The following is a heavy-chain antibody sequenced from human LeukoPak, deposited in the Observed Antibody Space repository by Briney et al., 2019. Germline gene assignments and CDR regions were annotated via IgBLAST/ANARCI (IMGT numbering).Heavy chain of an antibody. V-gene: IGHV3-30*04. Sequence: GGSLRLSCAASGFTFSSYAMHWVRQAPGKGLEWVAIISYDGSNKYYAGSVKGRFTISRDNSKNTLYLRMNSLGAEDTAVYYCARGLEGTYYYDSSGSIFDYWGQGTLVTVSS. D-gene: IGHD3-22*01. CDR3: ARGLEGTYYYDSSGSIFDY. CDR2: ISYDGSNK. CDR1: GFTFSSYA. J-gene: IGHJ4*02.